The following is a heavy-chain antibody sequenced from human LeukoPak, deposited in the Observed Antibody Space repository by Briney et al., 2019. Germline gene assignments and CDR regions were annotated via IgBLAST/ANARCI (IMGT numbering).Heavy chain of an antibody. CDR2: ISSSSSYI. J-gene: IGHJ3*02. V-gene: IGHV3-21*01. D-gene: IGHD3-9*01. CDR1: GFTFSSYS. CDR3: ARDSDWDDAFDI. Sequence: RGSLRLSCAASGFTFSSYSMNWVRQAPGKGLEWVSSISSSSSYIYYADSVKGRFTISRDNAKNSLYLQMNSLRAEDTAVYYCARDSDWDDAFDIWGQGTMVTVSS.